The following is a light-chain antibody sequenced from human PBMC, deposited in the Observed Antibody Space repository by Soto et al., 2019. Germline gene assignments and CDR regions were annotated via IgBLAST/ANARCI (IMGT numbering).Light chain of an antibody. J-gene: IGKJ2*01. CDR2: GAS. CDR1: QSVSSSY. Sequence: SPGTLSLSPGERATLSCRASQSVSSSYLAWYQQKPGQAPRLLIYGASNRATGIPDRFSGSGSGTDFTLTISRLEPEDFAASFCQEDKKSPEYTFGQ. CDR3: QEDKKSPEYT. V-gene: IGKV3-20*01.